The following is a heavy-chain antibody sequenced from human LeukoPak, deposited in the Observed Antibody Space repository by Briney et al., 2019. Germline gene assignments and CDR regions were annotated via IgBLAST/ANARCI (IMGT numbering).Heavy chain of an antibody. Sequence: GGSLRLSCAASGFTFSSYSMNWVRQAPGKGLEWVSSISSSSSYIYYADSVKGRFTISRDNAKNSLYLQMNSLRAEDTAVYYCARDPPYRGGDCPYFDYWGQGTLVTVSS. CDR1: GFTFSSYS. D-gene: IGHD2-21*02. CDR2: ISSSSSYI. CDR3: ARDPPYRGGDCPYFDY. V-gene: IGHV3-21*01. J-gene: IGHJ4*02.